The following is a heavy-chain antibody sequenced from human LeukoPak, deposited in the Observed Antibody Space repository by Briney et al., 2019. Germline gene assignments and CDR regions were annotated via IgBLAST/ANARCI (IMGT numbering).Heavy chain of an antibody. Sequence: GGSLSLSCGASGFTVSSYWMSWVRQAPGKGLEWVANIKQDGSEKYYVDSVKGRFTISRDNAKNSLYLQMNSLRAEDTAVYYCERGITGMMLDYWGQGTLVTVSS. V-gene: IGHV3-7*01. CDR1: GFTVSSYW. D-gene: IGHD1-20*01. CDR3: ERGITGMMLDY. J-gene: IGHJ4*02. CDR2: IKQDGSEK.